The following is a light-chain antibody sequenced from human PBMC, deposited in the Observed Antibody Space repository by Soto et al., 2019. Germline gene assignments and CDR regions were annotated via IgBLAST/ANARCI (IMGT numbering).Light chain of an antibody. V-gene: IGKV1-33*01. Sequence: DIQMTQSPSSVSASVGDRVTITCRASQDITNYLNWYQQKSGKAPKLLIYDASNLETGVPSRFSGSGSGTDFTFTISSLQPEDIATYYCPHYDNFPITFGGGTKVDIK. CDR3: PHYDNFPIT. CDR1: QDITNY. J-gene: IGKJ4*01. CDR2: DAS.